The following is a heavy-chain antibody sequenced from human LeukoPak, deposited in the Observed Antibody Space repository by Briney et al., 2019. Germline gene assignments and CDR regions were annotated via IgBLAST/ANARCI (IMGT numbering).Heavy chain of an antibody. V-gene: IGHV1-18*04. D-gene: IGHD4-11*01. CDR1: GYTFTSYG. Sequence: ASVKVSCKAFGYTFTSYGISWVRQAPGQGLEWMGWISAYNGNTNYAQKLQGRVTMTTDTSTSTACMELRSLRSDDTAVYYCARYRGYYYGMDVWGKGTTVTVSS. J-gene: IGHJ6*04. CDR3: ARYRGYYYGMDV. CDR2: ISAYNGNT.